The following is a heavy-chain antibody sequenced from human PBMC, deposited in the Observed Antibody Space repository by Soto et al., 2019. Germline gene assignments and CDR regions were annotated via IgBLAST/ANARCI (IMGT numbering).Heavy chain of an antibody. CDR2: ISWNSGRV. CDR3: AKDACSGYSYVSRFDY. V-gene: IGHV3-9*01. D-gene: IGHD5-18*01. J-gene: IGHJ4*02. CDR1: GFSFDDYA. Sequence: EVQLVESGGGLVQPGRSLRLSCAASGFSFDDYAMHWVRQAPGKGLEWDSGISWNSGRVGYGDSVKGQFSISRGNARISLYLQMNSLTPEDTVLYYCAKDACSGYSYVSRFDYWGQGTLVTVSS.